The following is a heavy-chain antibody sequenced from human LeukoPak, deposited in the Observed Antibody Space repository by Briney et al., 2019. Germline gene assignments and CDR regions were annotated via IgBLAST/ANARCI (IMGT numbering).Heavy chain of an antibody. J-gene: IGHJ4*02. D-gene: IGHD3-22*01. V-gene: IGHV1-2*02. CDR1: GYTFTGYY. Sequence: ASVKVSCKASGYTFTGYYMHWVRQAPGQGLEWMGWINPNSGGTNYAQKFQGRVTMTRDTSISTAYMELSRLRSDDTAVYYCAREVVVITYYFDCWGQGTLVTVSS. CDR3: AREVVVITYYFDC. CDR2: INPNSGGT.